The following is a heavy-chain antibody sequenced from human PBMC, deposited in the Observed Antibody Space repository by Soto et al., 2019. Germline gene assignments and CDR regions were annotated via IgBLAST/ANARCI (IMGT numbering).Heavy chain of an antibody. J-gene: IGHJ6*02. Sequence: QITLKESGPTLVKPTQTLTLTCTFSGFSLSTSGVGVGWIRQPPGKALEWLALIYWDDDQRYSPSLPSRLTNTKQTSKIQVVLTRTKMDPVDTVTYSCAQVLVVADYYGMDVWSQGSTFTVSS. CDR1: GFSLSTSGVG. CDR2: IYWDDDQ. V-gene: IGHV2-5*02. D-gene: IGHD2-15*01. CDR3: AQVLVVADYYGMDV.